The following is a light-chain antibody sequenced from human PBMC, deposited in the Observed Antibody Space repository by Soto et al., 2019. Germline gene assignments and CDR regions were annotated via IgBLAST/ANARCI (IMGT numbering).Light chain of an antibody. Sequence: QSVLTQPPSVSAAPGQKVTISCSGSSSNIGNNYVSWYQQLPGTAPKLLIYENNKRPSGIPDRCSGSKSGTSATLGITGLQTGDEADYYCGTWDSSLSAWAFGGGTKVTVL. J-gene: IGLJ3*02. CDR2: ENN. CDR1: SSNIGNNY. CDR3: GTWDSSLSAWA. V-gene: IGLV1-51*02.